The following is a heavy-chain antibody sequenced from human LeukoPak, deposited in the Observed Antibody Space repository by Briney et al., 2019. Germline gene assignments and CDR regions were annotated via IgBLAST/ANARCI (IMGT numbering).Heavy chain of an antibody. CDR2: ISSSSSTI. CDR3: ARPRGYYYYMDV. Sequence: GGSLRLSCAASGFTFSSYSMNWVRQAPGKGLEWVSNISSSSSTIYYADSVKGRFTISRDNAKNSLYLQMNSLRAEDTAVYYCARPRGYYYYMDVWGKGTTVTVSS. CDR1: GFTFSSYS. D-gene: IGHD3-10*01. V-gene: IGHV3-48*01. J-gene: IGHJ6*03.